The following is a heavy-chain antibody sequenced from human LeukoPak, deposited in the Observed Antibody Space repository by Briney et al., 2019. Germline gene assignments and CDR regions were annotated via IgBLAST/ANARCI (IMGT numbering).Heavy chain of an antibody. J-gene: IGHJ4*02. Sequence: GGSLRLSCAASGFTFSSYAMSWVRQAPGKGLEWVSVISGSGGTTYYADSVKGRFTISRDNSKNTLYLQMNSLRAEDTAVYYCAKEGPVLPFLPLYFDYWGQGTLVTVSP. CDR1: GFTFSSYA. V-gene: IGHV3-23*01. CDR2: ISGSGGTT. D-gene: IGHD3-3*01. CDR3: AKEGPVLPFLPLYFDY.